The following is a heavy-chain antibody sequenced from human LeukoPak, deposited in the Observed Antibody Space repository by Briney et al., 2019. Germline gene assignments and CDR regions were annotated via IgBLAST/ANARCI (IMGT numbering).Heavy chain of an antibody. J-gene: IGHJ4*02. CDR2: MNPKSGNT. D-gene: IGHD1-14*01. CDR1: GYTFTSYD. CDR3: ARGRYPQYHFDY. Sequence: ASVKVSCKASGYTFTSYDINWVRQATGQGLEWMGWMNPKSGNTGHAQKFQGRVTITRDTSISTVYMELSSLRSEDTAVYSCARGRYPQYHFDYWGQGTLVTVSS. V-gene: IGHV1-8*03.